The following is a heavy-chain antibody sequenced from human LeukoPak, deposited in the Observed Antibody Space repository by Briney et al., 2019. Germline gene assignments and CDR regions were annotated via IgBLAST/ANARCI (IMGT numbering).Heavy chain of an antibody. D-gene: IGHD1-26*01. Sequence: GGSLRLSCAASGFTFSSYGMHWVRQAPGKGLEWVSFIRYDGSNKYYADSVKGRFTISRDNSKNTLYLQMNSLRAEDTAVYYCARGGSYLSAFDIWGQGTMVTVSS. CDR2: IRYDGSNK. CDR1: GFTFSSYG. V-gene: IGHV3-30*02. CDR3: ARGGSYLSAFDI. J-gene: IGHJ3*02.